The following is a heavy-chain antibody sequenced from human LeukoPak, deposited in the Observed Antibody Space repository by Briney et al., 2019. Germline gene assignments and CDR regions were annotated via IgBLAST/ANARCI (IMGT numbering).Heavy chain of an antibody. V-gene: IGHV1-69*13. Sequence: GASVKVSCKVSGGNFNNYAISWVRQAPGQGLQWMGGIIPLFGITNHTQQYQGRLTITAHESTHTAYMELSSLRSEDTAVYYCARDPFAASIVVPWMYWGPGTLITVSS. J-gene: IGHJ3*01. CDR1: GGNFNNYA. D-gene: IGHD1-26*01. CDR3: ARDPFAASIVVPWMY. CDR2: IIPLFGIT.